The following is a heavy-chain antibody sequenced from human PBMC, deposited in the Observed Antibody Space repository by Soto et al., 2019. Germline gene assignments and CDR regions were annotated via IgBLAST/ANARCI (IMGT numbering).Heavy chain of an antibody. CDR1: GFTFSSYA. CDR2: ISGSGGST. D-gene: IGHD2-15*01. J-gene: IGHJ2*01. Sequence: EVQLLESGGGLVQPGGSLRLSCAASGFTFSSYAMSWVRQAPGKGLEWVSAISGSGGSTYYADSVKGRFTISRDNSKNTLYLQMNSLRAEDTAVYYCAKYCSGGSCYPNWYFDLWGRGTLVTVSS. CDR3: AKYCSGGSCYPNWYFDL. V-gene: IGHV3-23*01.